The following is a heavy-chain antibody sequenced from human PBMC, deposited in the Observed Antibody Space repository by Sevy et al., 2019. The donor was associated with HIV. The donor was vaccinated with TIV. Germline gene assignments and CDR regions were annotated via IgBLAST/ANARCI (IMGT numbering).Heavy chain of an antibody. D-gene: IGHD6-19*01. CDR2: TRNKANSYTT. Sequence: GGSLRLSCAASGFTFSDHYMDWVRQAPGKGLEWVGRTRNKANSYTTEYAASVKGRFTISRDDSKNSLYLQMNSLKTEDTAVHYCARSVYSSGWYTDFDYWGQGTLVTVSS. CDR3: ARSVYSSGWYTDFDY. V-gene: IGHV3-72*01. J-gene: IGHJ4*02. CDR1: GFTFSDHY.